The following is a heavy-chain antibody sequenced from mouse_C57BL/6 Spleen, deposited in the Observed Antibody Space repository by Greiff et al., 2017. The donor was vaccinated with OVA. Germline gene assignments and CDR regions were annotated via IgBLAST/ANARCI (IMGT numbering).Heavy chain of an antibody. D-gene: IGHD1-1*01. CDR1: GFTFSSYA. V-gene: IGHV5-4*01. Sequence: EVQLVESGGGLVKPGGSLTLSCAASGFTFSSYAMSWVRQTPEKRLEWVATISDGGSYTYYPDNVKGRFTISRDNAKSNLYLQLGHLKSEDTAMYYCARDTRIVSTRYFDVWGTGTTVTVSA. J-gene: IGHJ1*03. CDR3: ARDTRIVSTRYFDV. CDR2: ISDGGSYT.